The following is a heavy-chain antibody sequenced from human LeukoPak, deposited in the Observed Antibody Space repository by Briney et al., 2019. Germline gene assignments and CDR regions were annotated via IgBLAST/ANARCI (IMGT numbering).Heavy chain of an antibody. CDR2: ISSSSSTI. Sequence: QSGGSLRLSCAASGFTFSSYSMNWVRQAPGKGLEWVSYISSSSSTIYYADSVKGRFTISRDNAKNSLYLQMNSLRAADTAVYYCARDIVGATTWFDPWGQGTLVTVSS. D-gene: IGHD1-26*01. CDR3: ARDIVGATTWFDP. CDR1: GFTFSSYS. J-gene: IGHJ5*02. V-gene: IGHV3-48*01.